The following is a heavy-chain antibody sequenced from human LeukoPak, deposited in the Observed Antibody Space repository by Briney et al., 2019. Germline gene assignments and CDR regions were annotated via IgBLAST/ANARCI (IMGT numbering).Heavy chain of an antibody. CDR3: AREDPITGTTLSDY. J-gene: IGHJ4*02. D-gene: IGHD1-20*01. CDR2: ISSSGSTI. Sequence: GGSLRLSCAASGFTFSDYYMSWIRQAPGKGLEWVSYISSSGSTIYYADSVKGRFTISRDNAKNSLYLQMNRLRAEDTGVYYCAREDPITGTTLSDYWGQGTLVTVSS. CDR1: GFTFSDYY. V-gene: IGHV3-11*01.